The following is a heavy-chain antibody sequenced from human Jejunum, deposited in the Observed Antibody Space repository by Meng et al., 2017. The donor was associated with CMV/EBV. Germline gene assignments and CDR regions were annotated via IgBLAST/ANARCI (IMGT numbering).Heavy chain of an antibody. CDR3: ARDYSHQVVASTHDAFDL. CDR1: IFSDWG. Sequence: IFSDWGMHWVRRAPGKGLEWVAFIAHGGTDKYADSVRGRFTISRDNSKNTVYLQMNSLRGDDTAMYYCARDYSHQVVASTHDAFDLWGQGTMVTVSS. J-gene: IGHJ3*01. D-gene: IGHD2/OR15-2a*01. CDR2: IAHGGTDK. V-gene: IGHV3-30*02.